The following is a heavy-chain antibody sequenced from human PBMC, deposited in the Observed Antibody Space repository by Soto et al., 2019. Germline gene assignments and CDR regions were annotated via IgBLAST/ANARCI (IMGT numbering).Heavy chain of an antibody. J-gene: IGHJ1*01. D-gene: IGHD4-17*01. CDR1: GFTFSSYE. CDR2: ISVSGSTI. CDR3: VRDRYDYDDYVSRERFQH. Sequence: EVQLVESGGGLVQPGGSLRLSCAASGFTFSSYEMNWVRQAPGKGLEWVSYISVSGSTIYYADSVRGRFTISRDDAKNSLYLQINSLRAEDTAVYFCVRDRYDYDDYVSRERFQHWGQGTLVSVSS. V-gene: IGHV3-48*03.